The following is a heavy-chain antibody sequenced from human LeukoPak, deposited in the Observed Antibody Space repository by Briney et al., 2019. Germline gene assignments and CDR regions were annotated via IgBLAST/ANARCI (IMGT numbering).Heavy chain of an antibody. CDR2: IKHDGSDK. D-gene: IGHD3-10*01. Sequence: GSLRLSCSASGFTFSNYWMTWVRQSPGKGLEWVAIIKHDGSDKYCVDSVKGRFTISRDNAKNSLYLQMSSLRAEDTAVYYCARGGHRQKEFWGQGTLVTVSS. V-gene: IGHV3-7*01. CDR3: ARGGHRQKEF. J-gene: IGHJ4*02. CDR1: GFTFSNYW.